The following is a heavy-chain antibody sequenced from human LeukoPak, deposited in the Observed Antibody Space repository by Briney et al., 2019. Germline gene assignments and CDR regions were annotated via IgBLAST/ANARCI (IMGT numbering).Heavy chain of an antibody. CDR3: AREGVSSPLDY. V-gene: IGHV4-38-2*02. CDR1: GYSLSSGYY. Sequence: PSETLSLTCTVSGYSLSSGYYWGWIRQPPGKGLEWIGSIYHSGSTYYNPSLKSRVTISVDTSKNQFSLKLSSVTAADTAVYYCAREGVSSPLDYWGQGTLVTVSS. D-gene: IGHD3-10*01. J-gene: IGHJ4*02. CDR2: IYHSGST.